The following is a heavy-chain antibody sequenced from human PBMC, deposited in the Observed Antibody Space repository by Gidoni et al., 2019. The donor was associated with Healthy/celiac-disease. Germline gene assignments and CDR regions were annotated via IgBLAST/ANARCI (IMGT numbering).Heavy chain of an antibody. Sequence: QVQLQESVPGLVKPSGNLSLTFAVSGGYISSSNWWSWVRQPPGKGVEWIGEIYHSGSTNYNSSLKSRVTISVDKSKNQFSLKLSSVTAADTAVYYCARTRITGTTFRFDPWGQGTLVTVSS. CDR3: ARTRITGTTFRFDP. D-gene: IGHD1-7*01. CDR2: IYHSGST. V-gene: IGHV4-4*02. CDR1: GGYISSSNW. J-gene: IGHJ5*02.